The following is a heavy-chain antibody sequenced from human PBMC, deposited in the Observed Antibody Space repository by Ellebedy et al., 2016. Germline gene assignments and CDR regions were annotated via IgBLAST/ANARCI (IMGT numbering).Heavy chain of an antibody. Sequence: GESLKISXKTSGYDFSKRWISWVRQVPGEGLEWLGNIDPIDSYITSSPSFEGHVTISVDKSLSTAYLQWNNLRASDTAVYYCATTDEGEPFEHWGQGIRVTVSS. V-gene: IGHV5-10-1*01. CDR1: GYDFSKRW. CDR2: IDPIDSYI. D-gene: IGHD1-26*01. CDR3: ATTDEGEPFEH. J-gene: IGHJ4*02.